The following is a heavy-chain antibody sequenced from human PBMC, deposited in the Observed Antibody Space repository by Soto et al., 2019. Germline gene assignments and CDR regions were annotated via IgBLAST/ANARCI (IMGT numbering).Heavy chain of an antibody. Sequence: EVQLVESGGGLVQPGGSLRLSCAASGFTFSSYAMHWVRQAPGKGLEYVSAISSHGGSTYYANSVKGRFTISRDNYKNTLYLQMGSLRSEDMAVYYCARQLRDDFWSGYSEHYYYYYMDVWGKGNTVTVSS. J-gene: IGHJ6*03. V-gene: IGHV3-64*01. CDR3: ARQLRDDFWSGYSEHYYYYYMDV. D-gene: IGHD3-3*01. CDR1: GFTFSSYA. CDR2: ISSHGGST.